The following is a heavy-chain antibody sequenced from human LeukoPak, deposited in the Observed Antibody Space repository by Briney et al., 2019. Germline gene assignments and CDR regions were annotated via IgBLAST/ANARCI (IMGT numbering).Heavy chain of an antibody. V-gene: IGHV3-48*04. CDR1: GFTFSSYS. CDR3: ARTLKGFGEFYFDY. CDR2: ISSSSSTI. Sequence: GGSLRLSCAASGFTFSSYSMNWVRQAPGKGLEWVSYISSSSSTIYYADSVEGRFTISRDNAKNSLYLQMNSLGAEDTAVYYCARTLKGFGEFYFDYWGQGTLVTVSS. J-gene: IGHJ4*02. D-gene: IGHD3-10*01.